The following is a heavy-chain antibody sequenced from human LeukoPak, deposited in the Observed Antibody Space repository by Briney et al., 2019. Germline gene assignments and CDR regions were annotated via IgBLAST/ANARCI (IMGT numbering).Heavy chain of an antibody. CDR1: GFIFSNYD. CDR2: IWYDGSDK. J-gene: IGHJ4*02. Sequence: PGGSLRLSCAASGFIFSNYDMHWVRQAPGKGLEWVAVIWYDGSDKDYADSVKGRFTISRDNSKNTLYLQMNSLRAEDTAVYYCERRAGYYIDYWGQGTLVTVSS. V-gene: IGHV3-33*01. CDR3: ERRAGYYIDY. D-gene: IGHD6-13*01.